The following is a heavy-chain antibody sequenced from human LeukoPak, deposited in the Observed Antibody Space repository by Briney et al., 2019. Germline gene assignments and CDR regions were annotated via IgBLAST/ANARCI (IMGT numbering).Heavy chain of an antibody. V-gene: IGHV4-4*07. J-gene: IGHJ4*02. D-gene: IGHD1-26*01. CDR3: ARARGGSGSYGHFDS. CDR1: GDSISGYY. Sequence: SETLSLTCTVSGDSISGYYWTWLRQPAGKGLEWIGRIYTSGSTNYNPSLKSRVTMSVDTSKNQFSLKMSSLTAADTAMYYCARARGGSGSYGHFDSWGQGTLVTVSS. CDR2: IYTSGST.